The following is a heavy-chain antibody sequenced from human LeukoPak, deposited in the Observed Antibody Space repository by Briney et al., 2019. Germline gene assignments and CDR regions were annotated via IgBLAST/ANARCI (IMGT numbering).Heavy chain of an antibody. Sequence: GGSLRLSCAASGFTFTTYAMHWVRQAPGKRLEWVTLILSDGSNKYYADSVKGRFTVSRDNSKNTLYLQMDSLLPEDTAVYYCARDDFSMTELFDYWGQGTLVTVSS. V-gene: IGHV3-30-3*01. J-gene: IGHJ4*02. CDR3: ARDDFSMTELFDY. D-gene: IGHD3-3*01. CDR2: ILSDGSNK. CDR1: GFTFTTYA.